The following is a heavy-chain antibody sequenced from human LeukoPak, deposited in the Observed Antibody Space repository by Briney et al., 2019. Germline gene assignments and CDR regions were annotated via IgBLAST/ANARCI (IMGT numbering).Heavy chain of an antibody. D-gene: IGHD6-19*01. J-gene: IGHJ4*02. CDR1: GFSFSTYG. Sequence: AGGSLRLSCAGSGFSFSTYGMSWVRQAPGKGLEWVSGISNSGGSTYYADSVKGRFTISRDNSKNTLYLQMNSLRAEDTAVYYCAKGSSDLDYWGQGTLVTVSS. CDR3: AKGSSDLDY. V-gene: IGHV3-23*01. CDR2: ISNSGGST.